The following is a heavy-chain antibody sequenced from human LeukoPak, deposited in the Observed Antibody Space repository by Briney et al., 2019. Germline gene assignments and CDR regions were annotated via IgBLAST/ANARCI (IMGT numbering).Heavy chain of an antibody. V-gene: IGHV6-1*01. CDR2: TYYRSKWYS. D-gene: IGHD5-24*01. CDR1: GDSVSSNSTA. Sequence: SQTLSLTCAISGDSVSSNSTACNWIRQSPSRGLEWLGRTYYRSKWYSDYAVSVKSRITINPDTSKNQFSLQLNSVAPEDTAVYYCARGGQGDGYSADEAFDMWGQGTMVTVSS. CDR3: ARGGQGDGYSADEAFDM. J-gene: IGHJ3*02.